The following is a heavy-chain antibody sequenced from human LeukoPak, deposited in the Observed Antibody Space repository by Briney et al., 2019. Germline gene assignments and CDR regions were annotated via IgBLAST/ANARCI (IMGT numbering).Heavy chain of an antibody. Sequence: PSQTLSLTCTVSGGSFSSGGYYWSWLRQHPGKGLEWIGYIYYSGSTYYNPSLKSRVTISVDTSKNQFSLKLSSVTAADTAVYYCARGLYSGYDFFPYYMDVWGKGTTVTVSS. D-gene: IGHD5-12*01. CDR1: GGSFSSGGYY. CDR3: ARGLYSGYDFFPYYMDV. J-gene: IGHJ6*03. V-gene: IGHV4-31*03. CDR2: IYYSGST.